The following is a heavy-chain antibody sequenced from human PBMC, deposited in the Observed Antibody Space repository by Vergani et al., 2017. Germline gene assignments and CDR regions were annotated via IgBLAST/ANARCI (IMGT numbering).Heavy chain of an antibody. CDR1: GFTFSSHG. V-gene: IGHV3-33*01. D-gene: IGHD1-1*01. Sequence: QVQLVESEGGVVQPGRSLPLSCVASGFTFSSHGMHWVRQAPGQGLEWVAVIWYDGSNKYYGDSVKGRFTISRDNSKNTLYLQMNSLRVEDTAVYYCARGGNEKRLDSWGQGTLVTVSS. CDR2: IWYDGSNK. J-gene: IGHJ5*01. CDR3: ARGGNEKRLDS.